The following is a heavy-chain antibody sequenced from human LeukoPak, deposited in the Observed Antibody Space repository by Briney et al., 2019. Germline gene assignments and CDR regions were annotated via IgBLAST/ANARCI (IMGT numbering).Heavy chain of an antibody. CDR1: GGSISSYY. Sequence: SETLSLTCTVSGGSISSYYWSWIRQPPGKGLKWIGYIYYSGSTNYNPSLKSRVTISVDTSKNQFSLKLSSVTAADTAVYYCARAVVDYYDTINWFDPWGQGTLVTVSS. D-gene: IGHD3-22*01. J-gene: IGHJ5*02. CDR3: ARAVVDYYDTINWFDP. V-gene: IGHV4-59*01. CDR2: IYYSGST.